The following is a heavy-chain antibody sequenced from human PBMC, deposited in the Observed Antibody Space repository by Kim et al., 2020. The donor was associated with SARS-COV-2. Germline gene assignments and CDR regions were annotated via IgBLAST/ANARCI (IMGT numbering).Heavy chain of an antibody. V-gene: IGHV4-34*01. Sequence: NPALKSRVTISVDTSKNQFSLKLSSVTAADTAVYYCARGHYGSVSYGIDPWGQGTLVTVSS. J-gene: IGHJ5*02. D-gene: IGHD3-10*01. CDR3: ARGHYGSVSYGIDP.